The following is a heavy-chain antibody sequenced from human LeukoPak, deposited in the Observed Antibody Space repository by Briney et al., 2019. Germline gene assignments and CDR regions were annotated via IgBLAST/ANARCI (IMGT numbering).Heavy chain of an antibody. Sequence: GGTLRLSCAASGFTFSSYGMSWVRQAPGKGLEWVSAISGSGGSTYYADAVKGRFTISRDNSKNTLYLQMNSLRAEDTAVYYCARDQGAKGDDSSEVKFQHWGQGTLVTVSS. CDR3: ARDQGAKGDDSSEVKFQH. CDR1: GFTFSSYG. V-gene: IGHV3-23*01. D-gene: IGHD3-22*01. J-gene: IGHJ1*01. CDR2: ISGSGGST.